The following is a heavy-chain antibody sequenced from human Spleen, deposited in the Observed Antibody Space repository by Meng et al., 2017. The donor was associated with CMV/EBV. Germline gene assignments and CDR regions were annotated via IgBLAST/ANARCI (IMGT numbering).Heavy chain of an antibody. CDR2: INNDGRTT. CDR3: AKDHRFY. J-gene: IGHJ4*01. V-gene: IGHV3-74*01. CDR1: GFTFSRHW. Sequence: GGSLRLSCAASGFTFSRHWIHWVRQAPGKGLVWVSRINNDGRTTSYADSVKGRFTMSRDNSKNTLYLQMNSLRAGDTAIYYCAKDHRFYWGHGTLVTVSS.